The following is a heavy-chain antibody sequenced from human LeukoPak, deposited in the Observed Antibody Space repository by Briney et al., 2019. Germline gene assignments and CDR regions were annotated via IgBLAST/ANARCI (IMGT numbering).Heavy chain of an antibody. D-gene: IGHD2-15*01. CDR3: ARVEYSGGLYWFDP. CDR1: GGSFSGYY. V-gene: IGHV4-34*01. CDR2: INHSGST. Sequence: SETLSLTCAVYGGSFSGYYWSWIRQPPGKGLEWIGEINHSGSTNYNPSLKSRVTISVDRSKNQFSLKLSSVTAADTAVYYCARVEYSGGLYWFDPWGQGTLVTVSS. J-gene: IGHJ5*02.